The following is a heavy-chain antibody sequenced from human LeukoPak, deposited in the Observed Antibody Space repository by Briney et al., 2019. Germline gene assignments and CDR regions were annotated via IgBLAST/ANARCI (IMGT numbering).Heavy chain of an antibody. CDR2: IIPIFGTA. D-gene: IGHD3-10*01. CDR1: GGTFSSYA. V-gene: IGHV1-69*06. Sequence: GASVNVSCKASGGTFSSYAISWVRQAPGQGLEWMGGIIPIFGTANYAQKFQGRVTITADKSTSTAYMELSSLRSEDTAVYYCARAGAHDAFDIWGQGTMVTVSS. J-gene: IGHJ3*02. CDR3: ARAGAHDAFDI.